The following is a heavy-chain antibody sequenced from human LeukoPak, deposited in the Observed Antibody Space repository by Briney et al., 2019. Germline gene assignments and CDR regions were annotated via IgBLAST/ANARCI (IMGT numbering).Heavy chain of an antibody. D-gene: IGHD7-27*01. J-gene: IGHJ4*02. V-gene: IGHV3-23*01. CDR2: MSGSGGST. CDR3: AKIGAPGLGIYLDY. CDR1: GFTFSSYA. Sequence: TGGSLRLSCAASGFTFSSYAVSWVRQAPGKGLEWVSGMSGSGGSTYYADSVKGRFTISRDNSKNTLYLQMNSLRAEDTAVYYCAKIGAPGLGIYLDYWGQGTLVTVSS.